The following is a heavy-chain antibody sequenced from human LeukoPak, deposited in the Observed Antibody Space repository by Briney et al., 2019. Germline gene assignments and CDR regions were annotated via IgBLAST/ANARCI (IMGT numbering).Heavy chain of an antibody. CDR2: INHSGST. D-gene: IGHD3-3*01. V-gene: IGHV4-34*01. J-gene: IGHJ3*02. CDR1: GGSLSDYY. Sequence: PSETLSLTCGVYGGSLSDYYWSWIRQPPGKGLEWIGEINHSGSTNYNPSLKSRVTISEDTSKNQFSLKLDSVTAADTAVYYCARHYDPQPFDAFDIWGQGTMVTVSS. CDR3: ARHYDPQPFDAFDI.